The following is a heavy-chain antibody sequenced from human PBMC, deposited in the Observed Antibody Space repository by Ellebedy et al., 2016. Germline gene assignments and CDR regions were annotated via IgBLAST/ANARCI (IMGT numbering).Heavy chain of an antibody. CDR2: ISGGGYSI. CDR1: FSGYL. D-gene: IGHD4-17*01. Sequence: FSGYLWSWIRQAPGRGLEWVAMISGGGYSIYYADSVKGRFTISRDNAKNALYLQMNSLRVEDTAVYYCASSLRYGDLNWFDPWGQGTLVTVSS. CDR3: ASSLRYGDLNWFDP. J-gene: IGHJ5*02. V-gene: IGHV3-11*04.